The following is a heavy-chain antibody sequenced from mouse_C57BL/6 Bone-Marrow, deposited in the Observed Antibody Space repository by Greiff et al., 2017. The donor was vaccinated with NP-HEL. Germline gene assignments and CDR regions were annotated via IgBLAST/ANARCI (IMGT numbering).Heavy chain of an antibody. CDR3: ARPLAYYSNPYFDY. CDR2: ISSGGSYT. V-gene: IGHV5-6*01. J-gene: IGHJ2*01. D-gene: IGHD2-5*01. Sequence: DVHLVESGGDLVKPGGSLKLSCAASGFTFSSYGMSWVRQTPDKRLEWVATISSGGSYTYYPDSVKGRFTISRDNAKNTLYLQMSSLKSEDTAMYYCARPLAYYSNPYFDYWGQGTTLTVSS. CDR1: GFTFSSYG.